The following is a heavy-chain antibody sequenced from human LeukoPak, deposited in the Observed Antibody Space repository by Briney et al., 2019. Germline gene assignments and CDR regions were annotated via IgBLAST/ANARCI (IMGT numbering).Heavy chain of an antibody. CDR1: GGSISSYY. CDR3: ARLITIFGVVLDYFDY. V-gene: IGHV4-59*08. J-gene: IGHJ4*02. CDR2: IYYSGST. D-gene: IGHD3-3*01. Sequence: SETLSLTCTVFGGSISSYYWSWIRQPPGKGLEWIGYIYYSGSTNYNPSLKSRVTISVDTSKNQFSLKLSSVTAADTAVYYCARLITIFGVVLDYFDYWGQGTLVTVSS.